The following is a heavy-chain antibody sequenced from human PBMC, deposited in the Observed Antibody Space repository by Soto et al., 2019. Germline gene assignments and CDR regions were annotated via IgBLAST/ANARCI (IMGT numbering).Heavy chain of an antibody. CDR1: GYTFTSYG. V-gene: IGHV1-18*01. CDR3: ARDPVAGNGGDWFDP. CDR2: ISAYNGNT. D-gene: IGHD6-19*01. J-gene: IGHJ5*02. Sequence: QVQLVQSGAEVKKPGASVKVPCKASGYTFTSYGISWVRQAPGQGLAWMGWISAYNGNTNYAQKLQGRVTMTTDTSTSTADMELRSLRSDDTAVYYCARDPVAGNGGDWFDPWGQGTLVTVSS.